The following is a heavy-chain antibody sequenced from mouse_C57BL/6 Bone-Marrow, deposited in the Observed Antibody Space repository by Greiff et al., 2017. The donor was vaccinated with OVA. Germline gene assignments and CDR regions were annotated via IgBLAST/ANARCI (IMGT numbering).Heavy chain of an antibody. CDR3: ARNYYEGETWFAY. CDR1: GFSLTSSC. CDR2: IRSGGST. D-gene: IGHD2-4*01. Sequence: VQLQQSGPGLVQPSQSLSITCTVSGFSLTSSCVHWVRQSPGTGLEWLGVIRSGGSTTYNAALISRLSISKYNSKSQVFFKMNSLQADDTAIYYCARNYYEGETWFAYWGQGTLVTVSA. V-gene: IGHV2-2*01. J-gene: IGHJ3*01.